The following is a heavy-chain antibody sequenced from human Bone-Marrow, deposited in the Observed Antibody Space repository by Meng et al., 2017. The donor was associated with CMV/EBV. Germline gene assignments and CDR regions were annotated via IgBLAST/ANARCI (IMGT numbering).Heavy chain of an antibody. CDR3: ARVYDYVWGSYRTNGGFDY. J-gene: IGHJ4*02. V-gene: IGHV4-59*01. CDR2: IYYSGST. CDR1: GGSISSYY. Sequence: GSLRLSCTVSGGSISSYYWSWIRQPPGKGLEWIGYIYYSGSTNYNPSLKSRVTISVDTSKNQFSLKLSSVTAADTAVYYCARVYDYVWGSYRTNGGFDYWGQGTLVTFSS. D-gene: IGHD3-16*02.